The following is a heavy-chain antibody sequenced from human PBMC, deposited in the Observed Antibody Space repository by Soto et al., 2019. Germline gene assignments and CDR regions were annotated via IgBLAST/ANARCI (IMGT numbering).Heavy chain of an antibody. J-gene: IGHJ4*02. CDR2: IYYSGST. CDR1: GGSISSYY. D-gene: IGHD3-22*01. Sequence: QVQLQESGPGLVKPSETLSLTCTVSGGSISSYYWSWIRQPPGKGLEWIGYIYYSGSTNYNPSLKSRVTISVDTSKNQFSLKLSSVTAADTAAYYCAREGGYSNFDYWGQGTLVTVSS. CDR3: AREGGYSNFDY. V-gene: IGHV4-59*01.